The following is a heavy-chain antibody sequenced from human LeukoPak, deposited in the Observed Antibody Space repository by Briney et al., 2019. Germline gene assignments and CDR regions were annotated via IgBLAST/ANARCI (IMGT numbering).Heavy chain of an antibody. D-gene: IGHD3-22*01. CDR1: GYTFTDYY. J-gene: IGHJ3*02. Sequence: ASVKVSCKASGYTFTDYYIHWVRQAPGQGLEWMGWINPNSGGTNYAQKFQGRVTMTRDTSISTAYMELSRLRSDDTAVYYCASETYYYDSSGYYYRAFDIWGQGTMVTVSS. CDR2: INPNSGGT. V-gene: IGHV1-2*02. CDR3: ASETYYYDSSGYYYRAFDI.